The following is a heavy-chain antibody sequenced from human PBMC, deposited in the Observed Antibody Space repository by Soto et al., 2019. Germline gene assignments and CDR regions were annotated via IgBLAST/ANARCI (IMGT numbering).Heavy chain of an antibody. V-gene: IGHV4-4*02. CDR1: GDSISSSEW. CDR3: ARGGITAVRNYYFDH. D-gene: IGHD1-20*01. CDR2: IHHSGPT. J-gene: IGHJ4*02. Sequence: QVQLQESGPGLVKPSGTLSLNCKVSGDSISSSEWWSWVRQPPGKGLEWIAEIHHSGPTNYNPSLQSRVTIKVDKSKNQSPLRLSTVTAADTAGYYCARGGITAVRNYYFDHWGQGTLVTVSS.